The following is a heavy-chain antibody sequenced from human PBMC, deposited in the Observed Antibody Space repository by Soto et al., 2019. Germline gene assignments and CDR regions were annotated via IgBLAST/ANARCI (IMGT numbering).Heavy chain of an antibody. CDR1: GFTYRYYW. J-gene: IGHJ4*02. D-gene: IGHD1-26*01. Sequence: GSLRLSCAASGFTYRYYWMTWVRQVPGKGLEWVASISQDGSEKYYLDSVKDRFTISRDSAKNSVYLQMNSLRAEDTAVYYCARDRSGSYSYFFDFWGQGTLVTVSS. V-gene: IGHV3-7*04. CDR2: ISQDGSEK. CDR3: ARDRSGSYSYFFDF.